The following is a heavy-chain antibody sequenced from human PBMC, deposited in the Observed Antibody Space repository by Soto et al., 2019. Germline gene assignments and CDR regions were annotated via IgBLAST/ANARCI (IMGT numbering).Heavy chain of an antibody. D-gene: IGHD3-16*01. CDR3: ARDLGGGNYYGMDV. J-gene: IGHJ6*02. V-gene: IGHV3-30-3*01. Sequence: QVQLVESGGGVVQPGRSLRLSCAASGFTFSSYAMHWVRQAPGKGLEWVAVISYDGSNKYYADSVKGRFTISRDNSKKTLYRQMNSLRAEDTAVYYCARDLGGGNYYGMDVWGQGTTVTVSS. CDR2: ISYDGSNK. CDR1: GFTFSSYA.